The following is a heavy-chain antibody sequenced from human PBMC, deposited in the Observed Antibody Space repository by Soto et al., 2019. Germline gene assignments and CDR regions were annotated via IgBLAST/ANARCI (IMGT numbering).Heavy chain of an antibody. CDR2: ISGSGGST. CDR3: AKEDYDLWSGHRRLYWFDP. V-gene: IGHV3-23*01. D-gene: IGHD3-3*01. J-gene: IGHJ5*02. Sequence: EVQLLESGGGLVQPGGSLRLSCAASGFTFSSYAMSWVRQAPGQGLEWVSAISGSGGSTYYSDSVKGRFTISRDNSKNTLSLQMTSLRAEDTAVYYCAKEDYDLWSGHRRLYWFDPWVQGTLVTVSS. CDR1: GFTFSSYA.